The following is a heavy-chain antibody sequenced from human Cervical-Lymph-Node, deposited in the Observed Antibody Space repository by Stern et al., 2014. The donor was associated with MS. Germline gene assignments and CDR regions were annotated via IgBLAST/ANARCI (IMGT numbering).Heavy chain of an antibody. CDR2: IFPGGSDI. Sequence: VQLVQSGPEVKRPGESLKISCQASGYTFTSYWIGWVRQMPGKGLEWIAIIFPGGSDIRYSPSFQGQVTISAYKSSSTAYLQWNNLKASDTAIYYCARQRYFDYWGQGTLVTVSS. J-gene: IGHJ4*02. CDR1: GYTFTSYW. CDR3: ARQRYFDY. V-gene: IGHV5-51*01.